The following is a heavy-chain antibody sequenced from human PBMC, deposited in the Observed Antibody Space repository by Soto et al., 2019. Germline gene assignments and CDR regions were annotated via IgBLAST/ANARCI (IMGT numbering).Heavy chain of an antibody. D-gene: IGHD4-17*01. CDR2: INHSGST. CDR1: GGSFSGYY. Sequence: SETLSLTCAVYGGSFSGYYWSWIRQPPGKGLEWIGEINHSGSTNYNPSLKSRVTISVDTSKNQFSLKLSSVTAADTAVYYCASNYGDDRMHHRYSTSLDYWGQGTLVTVSS. V-gene: IGHV4-34*01. J-gene: IGHJ4*02. CDR3: ASNYGDDRMHHRYSTSLDY.